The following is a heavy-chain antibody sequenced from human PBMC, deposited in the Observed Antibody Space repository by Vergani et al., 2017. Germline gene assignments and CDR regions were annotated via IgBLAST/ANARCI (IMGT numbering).Heavy chain of an antibody. CDR1: GFTFSSYA. CDR3: AKRPAAGIDS. D-gene: IGHD2-2*01. V-gene: IGHV3-23*01. Sequence: EVQLLESGGGLVQPGGSLRLSCAASGFTFSSYAMSWVRQAPGKGLEWVSTISGSGGSTYYADSVKGRFSISRDNSKNTLYLQMNSLRAEDTAVYFCAKRPAAGIDSWGQGTLVTVSS. CDR2: ISGSGGST. J-gene: IGHJ4*02.